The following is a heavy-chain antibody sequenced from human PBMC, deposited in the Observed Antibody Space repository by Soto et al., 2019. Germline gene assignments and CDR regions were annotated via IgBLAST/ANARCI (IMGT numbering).Heavy chain of an antibody. CDR3: ARDSLSGYYFDY. D-gene: IGHD3-22*01. J-gene: IGHJ4*02. CDR2: TYHSGGT. CDR1: GDSISSGGYS. V-gene: IGHV4-30-2*01. Sequence: QLQLQESGSGLVKPSQTLSLTCVVSGDSISSGGYSWNWIRQPPGKGLEWIGHTYHSGGTLYNPSRDSRVTISVDKSKNQFSLRLTSVTAADTAVYYCARDSLSGYYFDYWGQGTLVTVSS.